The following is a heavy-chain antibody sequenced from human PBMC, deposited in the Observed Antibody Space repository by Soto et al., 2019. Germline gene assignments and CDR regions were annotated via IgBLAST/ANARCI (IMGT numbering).Heavy chain of an antibody. J-gene: IGHJ4*02. Sequence: QVHLVQSGAEEKKPGASVKVSCKASGYTFTSYAIHWVRQAPGQRLEWMGWIIADNGNTKYSQKFQGRVTITRDVSANTASLELIRLRSEDTAVYYCARGSGSFFPYFNYWRQGTLVTVSS. D-gene: IGHD1-26*01. CDR1: GYTFTSYA. CDR2: IIADNGNT. V-gene: IGHV1-3*05. CDR3: ARGSGSFFPYFNY.